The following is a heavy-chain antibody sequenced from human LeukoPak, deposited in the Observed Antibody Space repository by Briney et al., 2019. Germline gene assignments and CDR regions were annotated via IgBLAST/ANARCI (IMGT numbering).Heavy chain of an antibody. CDR1: GFSFSNNA. D-gene: IGHD1-1*01. V-gene: IGHV3-23*01. CDR3: TRCPRDNCRGGFDY. J-gene: IGHJ4*02. Sequence: GGSLRLSCSPSGFSFSNNAMTWVRQAPGEGLEWVSSINDRGTHSYYTDSVRGRFTISRDNSKNRLFLQMNSLRAEDTAFYYCTRCPRDNCRGGFDYWGQGALVTVSS. CDR2: INDRGTHS.